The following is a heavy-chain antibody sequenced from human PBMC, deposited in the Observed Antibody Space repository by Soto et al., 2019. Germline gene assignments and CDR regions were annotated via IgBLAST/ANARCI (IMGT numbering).Heavy chain of an antibody. V-gene: IGHV1-69*01. CDR3: ARLLLWFGESYYYGMDV. CDR1: GGTFSSYA. CDR2: IIPIFGTA. Sequence: QVQLVQSGAEVKKPGSSVKVSCKASGGTFSSYAISWVRQAPGQGLEWMGVIIPIFGTANYAQKFQGRVTINAYESTSTAYLGRRSLGSEDTAVYYCARLLLWFGESYYYGMDVWGQGTTVTVSS. D-gene: IGHD3-10*01. J-gene: IGHJ6*02.